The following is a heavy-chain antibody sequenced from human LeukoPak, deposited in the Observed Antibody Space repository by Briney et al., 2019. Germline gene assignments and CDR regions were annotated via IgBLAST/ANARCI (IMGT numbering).Heavy chain of an antibody. CDR3: ARDHTGDVDFDY. J-gene: IGHJ4*02. Sequence: SQTLSLTCAISVYSVSSNSAAWNWIRQSPSRGLEWLGRTYYRSKWYNDDAVSVKSRITIIPDTSKTQFSLQLNSVTPEDTAVYYCARDHTGDVDFDYWGEGTLVTVSS. V-gene: IGHV6-1*01. D-gene: IGHD7-27*01. CDR1: VYSVSSNSAA. CDR2: TYYRSKWYN.